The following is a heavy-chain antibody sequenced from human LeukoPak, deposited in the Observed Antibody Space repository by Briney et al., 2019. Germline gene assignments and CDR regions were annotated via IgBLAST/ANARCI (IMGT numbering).Heavy chain of an antibody. CDR1: GYSFTSYW. Sequence: GESLKISCKGSGYSFTSYWIGWVRQMPGKGLEWMGIIYPGDSDTRYSPSFQGQVTISADKSISTAYLQWSSLKASDTAMYYCARLEGSGNYHNAFDIWGQGTMVTVFS. V-gene: IGHV5-51*01. CDR3: ARLEGSGNYHNAFDI. J-gene: IGHJ3*02. CDR2: IYPGDSDT. D-gene: IGHD3-10*01.